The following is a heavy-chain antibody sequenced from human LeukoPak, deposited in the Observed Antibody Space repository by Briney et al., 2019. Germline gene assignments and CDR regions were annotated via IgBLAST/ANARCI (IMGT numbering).Heavy chain of an antibody. D-gene: IGHD1-26*01. CDR1: GFPFSNFA. J-gene: IGHJ4*02. CDR2: ISVSGSST. CDR3: AKDLVGATNY. Sequence: GGSLRLSCAASGFPFSNFAMSWVRQAPGKGLEWVSAISVSGSSTHYADSVKGRFTISRDNSKNTLYLQMNSLRAEDTAIFYCAKDLVGATNYWGQGTLVAVSS. V-gene: IGHV3-23*01.